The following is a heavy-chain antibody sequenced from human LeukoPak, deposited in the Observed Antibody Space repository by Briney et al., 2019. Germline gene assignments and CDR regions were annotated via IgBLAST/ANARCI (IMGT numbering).Heavy chain of an antibody. CDR1: GGSISSYY. V-gene: IGHV4-59*01. Sequence: SETLSLTCTVSGGSISSYYWSWIRPPPRKGLGWIGYIYYSGSTNYNTSLQSRVTISVDTSKSQFSLKLSSVTAADTAVYYCARAATDSSSWYSFDYWGQGTLVTVSS. CDR3: ARAATDSSSWYSFDY. J-gene: IGHJ4*02. CDR2: IYYSGST. D-gene: IGHD6-13*01.